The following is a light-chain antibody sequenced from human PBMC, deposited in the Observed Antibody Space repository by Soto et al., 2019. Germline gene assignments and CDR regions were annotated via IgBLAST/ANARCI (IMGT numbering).Light chain of an antibody. Sequence: DIQMTQSPSSISASVGDRVTITCRASQAISSWLAWYQQVPGQSPYLLIYSASTLQSGVPSRFRGSGSGTDFTLTINSLQPEDFATYFCQQGYNFPRAFGQGTRVEI. CDR1: QAISSW. CDR2: SAS. V-gene: IGKV1-12*01. J-gene: IGKJ1*01. CDR3: QQGYNFPRA.